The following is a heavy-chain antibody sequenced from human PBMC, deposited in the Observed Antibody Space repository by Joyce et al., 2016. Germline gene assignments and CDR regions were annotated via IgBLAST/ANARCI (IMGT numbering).Heavy chain of an antibody. V-gene: IGHV3-13*05. CDR3: ARERGGGMSAFDI. Sequence: EVQLVEAGGALVQPGGSLRLSCAASGFTVIAYDIHWVRQTTGKGLEWVSAIGTAGDPYYAGSVKGRFTISRENAKSSLFLQMNSLRAEDTAVYYCARERGGGMSAFDIWGQGTMVTVSS. CDR2: IGTAGDP. D-gene: IGHD3-16*01. J-gene: IGHJ3*02. CDR1: GFTVIAYD.